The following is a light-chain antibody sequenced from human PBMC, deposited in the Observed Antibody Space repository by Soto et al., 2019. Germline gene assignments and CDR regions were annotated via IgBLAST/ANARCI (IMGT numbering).Light chain of an antibody. Sequence: EIVLTQSPGTLSLSPGERATLSCRASQSVSSSYLAWYQQKPGQAPRLLIYGASSTATGIPDRFSGSGSGTDFTLTISRLEPEDFAVYYCHQYASSPQTFGQGTKLEIK. CDR3: HQYASSPQT. V-gene: IGKV3-20*01. CDR1: QSVSSSY. J-gene: IGKJ2*01. CDR2: GAS.